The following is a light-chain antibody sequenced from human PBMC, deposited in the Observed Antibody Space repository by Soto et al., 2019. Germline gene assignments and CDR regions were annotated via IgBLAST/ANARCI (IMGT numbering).Light chain of an antibody. CDR2: EVT. CDR3: SSYTSSSTLGV. V-gene: IGLV2-14*01. J-gene: IGLJ1*01. CDR1: SSDVGAYNF. Sequence: QSALTQPASVSGSPGQSITISCTGTSSDVGAYNFVSWYQHHPGRAPKLIIYEVTIRPSGVSNRFSGSKSGNTASLTISGLQAEDEADYYCSSYTSSSTLGVFGTGTKLTVL.